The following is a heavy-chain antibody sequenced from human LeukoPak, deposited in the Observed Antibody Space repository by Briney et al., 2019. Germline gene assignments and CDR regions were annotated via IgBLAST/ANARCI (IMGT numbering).Heavy chain of an antibody. D-gene: IGHD2-21*02. V-gene: IGHV4-59*08. CDR2: IYDTGST. CDR3: ARRVVVTARFNDAFDI. J-gene: IGHJ3*02. Sequence: SETLSLTCTVSGGSISSYFWSWIRQPPGKGLEWIGYIYDTGSTNYNPSLKSRVTISIDTSKNQFSLKLGSVTAADTAVYYCARRVVVTARFNDAFDIWGQGTMVTVSS. CDR1: GGSISSYF.